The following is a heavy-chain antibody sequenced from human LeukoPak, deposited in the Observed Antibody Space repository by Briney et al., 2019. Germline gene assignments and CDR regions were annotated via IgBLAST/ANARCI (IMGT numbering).Heavy chain of an antibody. D-gene: IGHD1-7*01. CDR2: ISSSSSYI. V-gene: IGHV3-21*01. CDR1: GFTFSSYS. CDR3: ARERPTTYYFDY. J-gene: IGHJ4*02. Sequence: TGGSLRLSCAASGFTFSSYSMNWVRQAPGKGLEWVSSISSSSSYIYYADSVKGRFTISRDNAKNSLYLQMNSLRAEDTAVYYCARERPTTYYFDYWGQGTLVTVSS.